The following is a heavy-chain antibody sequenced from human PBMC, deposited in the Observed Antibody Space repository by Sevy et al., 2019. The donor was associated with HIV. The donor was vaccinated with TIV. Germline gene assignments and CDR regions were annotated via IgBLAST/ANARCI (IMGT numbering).Heavy chain of an antibody. V-gene: IGHV4-59*01. CDR3: AREGYYECSSTSCYHWFDP. CDR2: IYYSGNT. J-gene: IGHJ5*02. CDR1: GGSISSYY. D-gene: IGHD2-2*01. Sequence: SETLSLTCTVSGGSISSYYWSWIRQPPGKGLEWIGYIYYSGNTNYNPSLKSRVTISVDTSKNQFSLKLSSVTAADTAVYYCAREGYYECSSTSCYHWFDPWGQGTLVTVSS.